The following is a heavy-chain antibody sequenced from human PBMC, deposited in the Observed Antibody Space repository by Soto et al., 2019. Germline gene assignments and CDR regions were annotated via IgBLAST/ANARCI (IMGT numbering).Heavy chain of an antibody. CDR2: ISGSGGST. D-gene: IGHD4-17*01. J-gene: IGHJ6*02. Sequence: PGGSLRLSCAASGFTFSSYAMSWVRQAPGKGLEWVSAISGSGGSTYYADSVKGRFTISRDNSKNTLCLQMNSLRAEDTAVYYCAKLSGGDYFYYYYGMDVWGQGTTVTSP. CDR3: AKLSGGDYFYYYYGMDV. CDR1: GFTFSSYA. V-gene: IGHV3-23*01.